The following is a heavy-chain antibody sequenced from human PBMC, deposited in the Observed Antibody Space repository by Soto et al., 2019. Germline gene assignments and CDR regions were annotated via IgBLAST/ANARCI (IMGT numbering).Heavy chain of an antibody. CDR2: IIPIFGTA. Sequence: QVQLVQSGAEVKKPGSSVKVSCKASGGTFSSYSINGVRQAPGQGLEWMGEIIPIFGTANYAQQFQGRVTIAADEGKSTAYMELISLRSEDTAVYYCARDGGRHSGGIDYWGQGTLVTVSS. CDR3: ARDGGRHSGGIDY. D-gene: IGHD1-26*01. J-gene: IGHJ4*02. CDR1: GGTFSSYS. V-gene: IGHV1-69*01.